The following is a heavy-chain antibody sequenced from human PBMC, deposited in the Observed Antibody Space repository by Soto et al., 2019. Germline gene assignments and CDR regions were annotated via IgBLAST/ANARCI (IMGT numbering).Heavy chain of an antibody. CDR3: ARGRITQRDWYFDL. J-gene: IGHJ2*01. CDR2: IYYSGST. V-gene: IGHV4-30-4*01. CDR1: GGSISSGDYY. Sequence: SETLSLTCTVSGGSISSGDYYWSWIGQPPGKGLEWIGYIYYSGSTYYNPSLKSRVTISVDTSKNQFSLKLSSVTAADTAVYYCARGRITQRDWYFDLWGRGTLVTVSS. D-gene: IGHD3-10*01.